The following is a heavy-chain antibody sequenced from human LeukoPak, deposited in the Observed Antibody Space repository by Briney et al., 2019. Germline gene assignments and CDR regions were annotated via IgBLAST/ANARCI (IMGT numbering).Heavy chain of an antibody. CDR2: IYYSGST. CDR3: ARHSLGNLFDY. V-gene: IGHV4-39*01. J-gene: IGHJ4*02. D-gene: IGHD7-27*01. Sequence: SSETLSLTCTVSGGSISSSSYYWGWIRQPPGKGLEWIGSIYYSGSTYYNPSLKSRVTISVDTSKNQFSLKLSSVTAADTSVYYCARHSLGNLFDYWGRGTLVTVSS. CDR1: GGSISSSSYY.